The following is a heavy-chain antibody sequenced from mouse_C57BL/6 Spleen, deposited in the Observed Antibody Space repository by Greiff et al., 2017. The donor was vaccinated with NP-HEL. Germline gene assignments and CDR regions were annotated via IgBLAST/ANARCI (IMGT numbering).Heavy chain of an antibody. J-gene: IGHJ2*01. CDR2: INPNNGGT. CDR3: ARSGDFYYGD. D-gene: IGHD2-1*01. CDR1: GYTFTDYY. V-gene: IGHV1-26*01. Sequence: VQLQQSGPELVKPGASVKISCKASGYTFTDYYMNWVKQSHGKSLEWIGDINPNNGGTSYNQKFKGKATLTVDKSSSTAYMELRSLTSEDSAVYYCARSGDFYYGDWGQGTTLTVSS.